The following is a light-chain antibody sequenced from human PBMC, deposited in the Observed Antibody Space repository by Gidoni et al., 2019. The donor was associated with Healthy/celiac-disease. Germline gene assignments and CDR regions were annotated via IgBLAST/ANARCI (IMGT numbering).Light chain of an antibody. CDR3: MQALQTPYT. V-gene: IGKV2-28*01. J-gene: IGKJ2*01. CDR2: LGS. CDR1: QSLLHSNGYNY. Sequence: IVMTQSPLSLPVTPGKPASISCRSSQSLLHSNGYNYLDWYLQKPGQSPQLLIYLGSNRASGVPDRFSGSGSGTDFTLKISRVEAEDVGLYYCMQALQTPYTFGQGTKLES.